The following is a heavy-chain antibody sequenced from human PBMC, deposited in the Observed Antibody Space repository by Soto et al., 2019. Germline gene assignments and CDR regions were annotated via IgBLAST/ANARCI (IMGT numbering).Heavy chain of an antibody. CDR2: IGPESGAT. V-gene: IGHV1-2*02. CDR3: GRGRSGQIVVFY. D-gene: IGHD1-26*01. J-gene: IGHJ4*02. CDR1: GYTFTGHY. Sequence: ASVKVSCKASGYTFTGHYIHWVRQAPEQGPEWMGEIGPESGATRYAQKFQGRVTMTRDTSITTVYMELNNLSPDDTAVYYCGRGRSGQIVVFYWGQGTPVTVPQ.